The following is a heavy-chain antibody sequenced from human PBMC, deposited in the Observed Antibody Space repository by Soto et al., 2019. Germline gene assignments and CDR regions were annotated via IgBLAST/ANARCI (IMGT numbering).Heavy chain of an antibody. Sequence: SETLSLTCTVSGDSVNTGVYYWSWVRQSPGKGLEWIGYIHHSGSAQYHPSLTSRVTISVDTSKNQFSLSLTSVAAADTAVYYCARRSGSDVVVPSATPHYYYYYMDFWCKGITVTGSS. CDR3: ARRSGSDVVVPSATPHYYYYYMDF. V-gene: IGHV4-61*08. CDR2: IHHSGSA. CDR1: GDSVNTGVYY. D-gene: IGHD2-2*01. J-gene: IGHJ6*03.